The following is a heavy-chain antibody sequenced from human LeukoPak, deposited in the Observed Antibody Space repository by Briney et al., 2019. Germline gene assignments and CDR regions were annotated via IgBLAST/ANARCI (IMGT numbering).Heavy chain of an antibody. Sequence: SGTLSLTCAVSGGSISSSNWWSGVRQPPGKGLEWIGEIYHSGSPNYNPSLKSRVTISVDKSKNQFSLKLSSVTAADTAVYYCASGAPYYDFWSGYNHWFDPWGQGTLVTVSS. J-gene: IGHJ5*02. CDR3: ASGAPYYDFWSGYNHWFDP. CDR1: GGSISSSNW. V-gene: IGHV4-4*02. D-gene: IGHD3-3*01. CDR2: IYHSGSP.